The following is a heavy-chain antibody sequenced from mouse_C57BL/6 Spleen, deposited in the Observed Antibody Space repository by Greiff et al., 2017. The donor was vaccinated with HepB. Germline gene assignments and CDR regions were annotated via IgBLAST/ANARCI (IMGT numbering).Heavy chain of an antibody. V-gene: IGHV1-64*01. CDR3: ARYGGLRLEYYAMDY. CDR2: IHPNSGST. Sequence: QVQLQQPGAELVKPGASVKLSCKASGYTFTSYWMHWVKQRPGQGLEWIGMIHPNSGSTNYNEKFKSKATLTVDKSSSTAYMQLSSLTSEDSAVYYCARYGGLRLEYYAMDYWGQGTSVTVSS. J-gene: IGHJ4*01. D-gene: IGHD2-4*01. CDR1: GYTFTSYW.